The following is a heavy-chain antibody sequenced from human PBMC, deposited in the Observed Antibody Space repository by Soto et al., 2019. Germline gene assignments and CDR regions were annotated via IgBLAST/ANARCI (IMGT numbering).Heavy chain of an antibody. J-gene: IGHJ4*02. CDR1: GGSFSGYY. CDR2: INHSGST. Sequence: SETLSLTCAVYGGSFSGYYWTWIRQPPGTGLEWIGEINHSGSTNYNPSLKSRVTISVDTSKNQFSLKLTSVTAADTAVYYCARDKISGPLDSWGQGTLVTAS. V-gene: IGHV4-34*01. CDR3: ARDKISGPLDS.